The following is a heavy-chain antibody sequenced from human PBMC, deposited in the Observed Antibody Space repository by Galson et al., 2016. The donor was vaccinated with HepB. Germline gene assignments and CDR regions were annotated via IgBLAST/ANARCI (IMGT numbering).Heavy chain of an antibody. Sequence: SLRLSCAASGFSFGDYAMSWFRQAPGKGLEWVGFIRSKTYGGTREYAASVKGRFTISRDDSKSIAYLQMDSLKTEDTAVYFCARDWNWNFDYWGQGTLVTVSS. D-gene: IGHD1-1*01. CDR2: IRSKTYGGTR. J-gene: IGHJ4*02. CDR1: GFSFGDYA. V-gene: IGHV3-49*03. CDR3: ARDWNWNFDY.